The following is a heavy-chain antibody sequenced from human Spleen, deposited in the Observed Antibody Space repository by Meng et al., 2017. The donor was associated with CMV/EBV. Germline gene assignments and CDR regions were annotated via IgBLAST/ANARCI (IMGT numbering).Heavy chain of an antibody. CDR1: GFTFDDYA. D-gene: IGHD3-22*01. CDR3: ASPSRGWFYGMDV. V-gene: IGHV3-9*01. J-gene: IGHJ6*02. CDR2: ISWNSGSI. Sequence: SLKISCAASGFTFDDYAMHWVRQAPGKGLEWVSGISWNSGSIGYADSVKGRFTISRDNAKNSLYLQMSSLRAEDTAVYYCASPSRGWFYGMDVWGQGTTVTVSS.